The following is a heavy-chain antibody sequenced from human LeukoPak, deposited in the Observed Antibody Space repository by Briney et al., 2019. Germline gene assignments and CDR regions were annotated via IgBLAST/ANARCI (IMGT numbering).Heavy chain of an antibody. CDR2: IYWDDDK. CDR3: AHRHEMWELPTPYYFDY. CDR1: GFSLSTRGVG. V-gene: IGHV2-5*02. Sequence: KESGPTLLKPTQTLTLTCTFSGFSLSTRGVGVGWIRQPPGKALEWLALIYWDDDKRYSPSLKSRLTITKDTSKNQVVLTMTNMDPVDTATYYCAHRHEMWELPTPYYFDYWGQGTLVTVSS. J-gene: IGHJ4*02. D-gene: IGHD1-26*01.